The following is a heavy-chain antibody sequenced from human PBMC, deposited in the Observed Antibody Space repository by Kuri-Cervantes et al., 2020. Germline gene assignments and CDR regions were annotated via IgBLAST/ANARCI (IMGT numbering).Heavy chain of an antibody. CDR2: MNPNSGNT. J-gene: IGHJ3*02. V-gene: IGHV1-8*01. Sequence: ASVKVSCKASGYTFTSYDINWARQATGQGLEWMGWMNPNSGNTGYAQKFQGRVTMTRNTSISTAYVELSSLRSEDTAVYYCARERRDYDILTGYLVARSFDIWGQGTMVTVSS. CDR1: GYTFTSYD. CDR3: ARERRDYDILTGYLVARSFDI. D-gene: IGHD3-9*01.